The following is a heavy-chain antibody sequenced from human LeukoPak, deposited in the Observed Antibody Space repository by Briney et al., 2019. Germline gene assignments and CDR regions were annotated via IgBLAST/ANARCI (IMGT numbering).Heavy chain of an antibody. CDR2: IIPIFGTA. D-gene: IGHD3-22*01. J-gene: IGHJ4*02. Sequence: SVKVSCKASGGTFSSYAISWVRQAPGQGLEWMGGIIPIFGTANYAQKFQGRVTITADKSTSTAYMELSSLRSEDTAVYYCARDPLDYYDSSGSSSYWGQGTLVTVSS. V-gene: IGHV1-69*06. CDR1: GGTFSSYA. CDR3: ARDPLDYYDSSGSSSY.